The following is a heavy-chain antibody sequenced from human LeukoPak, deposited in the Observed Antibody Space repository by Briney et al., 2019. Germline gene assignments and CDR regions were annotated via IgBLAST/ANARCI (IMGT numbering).Heavy chain of an antibody. D-gene: IGHD2/OR15-2a*01. CDR1: GGSISSSSFS. J-gene: IGHJ4*02. CDR2: IHYSGSF. Sequence: SETLSLTCTVSGGSISSSSFSWVWIRQPPGKGLQWIGNIHYSGSFYYNPSLKSRVTISVDTSRNIFSLKMHSVTAADTAVYYCAAKSSRFEYYFDYWGQGTLVPVSS. V-gene: IGHV4-39*01. CDR3: AAKSSRFEYYFDY.